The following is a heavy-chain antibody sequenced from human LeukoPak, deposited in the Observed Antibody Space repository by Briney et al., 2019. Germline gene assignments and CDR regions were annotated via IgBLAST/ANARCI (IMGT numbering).Heavy chain of an antibody. V-gene: IGHV1-2*02. CDR3: ARDRREVYKYGSGTFKFGENFFDS. CDR2: INPNSGGT. Sequence: ASVKVSCKASGYTFIGHYMHWVRQAPGQGLEWMGWINPNSGGTKYAQKFQGRVTMTRDTSITTAYMELSRLRSDDTVLYYCARDRREVYKYGSGTFKFGENFFDSWGQGTLVTVSS. J-gene: IGHJ4*02. CDR1: GYTFIGHY. D-gene: IGHD3-10*01.